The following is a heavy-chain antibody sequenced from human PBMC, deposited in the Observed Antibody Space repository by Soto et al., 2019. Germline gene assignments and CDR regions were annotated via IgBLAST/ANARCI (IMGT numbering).Heavy chain of an antibody. CDR2: FNPSAGST. D-gene: IGHD3-10*01. V-gene: IGHV1-46*01. CDR1: GYIFTSYY. Sequence: QVQLIQSGAEVKKPGASVKVSCKASGYIFTSYYIHWVRQAPGQGLEWIGLFNPSAGSTSYAQKFQGRVTMTGDTSTSTVYVEWNSLRSEDTAVYYCARNRGSGLDYWGQGTLVTVSS. J-gene: IGHJ4*02. CDR3: ARNRGSGLDY.